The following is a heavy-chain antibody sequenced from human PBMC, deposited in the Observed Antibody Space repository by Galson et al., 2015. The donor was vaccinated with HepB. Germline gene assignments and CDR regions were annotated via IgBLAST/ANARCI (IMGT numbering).Heavy chain of an antibody. D-gene: IGHD6-13*01. CDR1: GYTFTSYY. CDR3: ARSTHSSSWYRPTYDAFDI. V-gene: IGHV1-46*01. J-gene: IGHJ3*02. Sequence: SVKVSCKASGYTFTSYYMHWVRQAPGQGLEWMGIINPSGGSTSYAQKFQGRVTMTRDTSTSTVYMELSSLRSEDTAVYYCARSTHSSSWYRPTYDAFDIWGQGTMVTVSS. CDR2: INPSGGST.